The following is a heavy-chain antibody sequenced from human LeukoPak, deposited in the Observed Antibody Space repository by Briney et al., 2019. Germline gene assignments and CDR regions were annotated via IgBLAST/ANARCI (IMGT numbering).Heavy chain of an antibody. D-gene: IGHD4-17*01. V-gene: IGHV3-30-3*01. CDR1: GFTFSSYA. CDR2: ISYDGSNK. Sequence: GGSLRLSCAASGFTFSSYAMHWVRQAPGKGLEWVAVISYDGSNKYYADSVKGRFTISRDNSKNMLYLQMNSLRAEDTAVYYCARVYGDYEFPQRDWGQGTLVTVSS. CDR3: ARVYGDYEFPQRD. J-gene: IGHJ4*02.